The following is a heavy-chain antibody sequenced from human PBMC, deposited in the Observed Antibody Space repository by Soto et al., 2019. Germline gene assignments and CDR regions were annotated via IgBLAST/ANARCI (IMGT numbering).Heavy chain of an antibody. Sequence: ASVKVSCKASGGTFSSYAISWVRQAPGQGLEWMGGIIPIFGTANYAQKFQGRVTNTADESTSTAYMELSSLRSEDTAVYYCASVHGIYDDSSGYSFDYWGQGTLVTVSS. CDR1: GGTFSSYA. J-gene: IGHJ4*02. D-gene: IGHD3-22*01. V-gene: IGHV1-69*13. CDR2: IIPIFGTA. CDR3: ASVHGIYDDSSGYSFDY.